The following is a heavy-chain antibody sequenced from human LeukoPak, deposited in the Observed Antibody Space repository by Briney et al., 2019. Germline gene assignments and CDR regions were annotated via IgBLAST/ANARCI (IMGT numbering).Heavy chain of an antibody. Sequence: GGSLRLSCAASGFTFNDHYMDWVRQAPGKGLEWVSYISSSGSTIYYADSVKGRFTISRDNAKNSLYLQMNSLRAEDTAVYYCASGPYYYDSSGYFVWGQGTLVTVSS. D-gene: IGHD3-22*01. J-gene: IGHJ4*02. CDR1: GFTFNDHY. V-gene: IGHV3-11*01. CDR2: ISSSGSTI. CDR3: ASGPYYYDSSGYFV.